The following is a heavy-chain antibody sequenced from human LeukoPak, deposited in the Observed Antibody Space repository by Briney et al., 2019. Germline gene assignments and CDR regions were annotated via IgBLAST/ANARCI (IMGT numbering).Heavy chain of an antibody. V-gene: IGHV3-7*03. CDR3: ARVGYSSSSFDY. CDR2: IKQDGSTK. CDR1: EFTFSRYW. D-gene: IGHD6-6*01. Sequence: QPGGSLRLSCAASEFTFSRYWMSWVRQAPGKGLEWVANIKQDGSTKYYLDSVKGRLTVSRDNAKNSVFLQINSLRAEDTAIYYCARVGYSSSSFDYWGQGTLVTVSS. J-gene: IGHJ4*02.